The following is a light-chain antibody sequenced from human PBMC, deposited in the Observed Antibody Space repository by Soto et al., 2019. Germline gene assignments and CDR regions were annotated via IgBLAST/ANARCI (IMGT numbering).Light chain of an antibody. CDR2: SNN. CDR3: AVWDDSLNGYV. V-gene: IGLV1-44*01. Sequence: QSALTQAPSASGTPGQSVTISCSGSIPNIGRNSVTWYQQVPGTAPKLLIHSNNQRPSGVPDRFSGSRSDTSASLDISGLQSEDEADYYCAVWDDSLNGYVFGTGTKVTVL. CDR1: IPNIGRNS. J-gene: IGLJ1*01.